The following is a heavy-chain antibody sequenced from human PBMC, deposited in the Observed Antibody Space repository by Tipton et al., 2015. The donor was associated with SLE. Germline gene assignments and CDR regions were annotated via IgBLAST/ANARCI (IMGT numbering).Heavy chain of an antibody. V-gene: IGHV4-59*01. CDR1: GGSISSYY. D-gene: IGHD6-19*01. Sequence: TLSLTCTVSGGSISSYYWSWIRQPPGKGLEWIGYIYYSGSTNYNPSLKSRVTISVDTSKNQFSLKLSSVTAADTAVYYCARGGAVAAHYYYGMDVWGQGTTVTVSS. CDR3: ARGGAVAAHYYYGMDV. J-gene: IGHJ6*02. CDR2: IYYSGST.